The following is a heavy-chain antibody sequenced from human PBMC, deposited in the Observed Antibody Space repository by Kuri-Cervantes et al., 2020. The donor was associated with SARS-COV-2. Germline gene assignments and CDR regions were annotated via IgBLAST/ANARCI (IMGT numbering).Heavy chain of an antibody. CDR3: ARGPLGSYDFWSGYYHNYDY. J-gene: IGHJ4*02. CDR1: GYTFTSYY. CDR2: INPSGGST. D-gene: IGHD3-3*01. V-gene: IGHV1-46*01. Sequence: ASVKVSCKASGYTFTSYYMHWVRQAPGQGLEWMGIINPSGGSTSYAQKFQGRVTMTRDTSTGTVYMELSSLRSEDTAVYYCARGPLGSYDFWSGYYHNYDYWGQGTLVTVSS.